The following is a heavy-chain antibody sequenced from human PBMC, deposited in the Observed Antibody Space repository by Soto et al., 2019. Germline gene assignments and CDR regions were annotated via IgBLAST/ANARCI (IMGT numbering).Heavy chain of an antibody. V-gene: IGHV3-74*01. D-gene: IGHD1-7*01. J-gene: IGHJ4*02. CDR3: ARSFNWNYDYFDY. Sequence: GGSLRLSCVASGFTFSSYWMHWVRQAPGKGLVWVSRINSDGSSTSYADSVKGRFTISRDNAKNTVYLQMNSLRAEDTAVYYCARSFNWNYDYFDYWGQGTLVTVSS. CDR1: GFTFSSYW. CDR2: INSDGSST.